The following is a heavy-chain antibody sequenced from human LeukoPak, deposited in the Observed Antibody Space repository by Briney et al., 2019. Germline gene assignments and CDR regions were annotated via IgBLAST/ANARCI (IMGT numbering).Heavy chain of an antibody. Sequence: GASVKVSCKASGYTFTSYDINWVRQATGQGLEWMGWMNPNSGNTGYAQKFQGRVTITRNTSIGTAYMELSSLRSEDTAVYYCARGPYYYDSSGYYYAEYFQHWGQGTLVTVSS. V-gene: IGHV1-8*03. CDR2: MNPNSGNT. D-gene: IGHD3-22*01. J-gene: IGHJ1*01. CDR3: ARGPYYYDSSGYYYAEYFQH. CDR1: GYTFTSYD.